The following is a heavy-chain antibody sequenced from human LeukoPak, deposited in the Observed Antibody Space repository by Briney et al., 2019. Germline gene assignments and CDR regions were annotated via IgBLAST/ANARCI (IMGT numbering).Heavy chain of an antibody. V-gene: IGHV3-7*03. J-gene: IGHJ3*02. Sequence: GGSLRLSCAASGFTFSDYYMSWIRQAPGKGLEWVANIKQDGSEKYYVDPVKGRFTISRDNAKNSLYLQMNSLRAEDTAVYYCARDTTYYGSGSYYSDAFDIWGQGTMVTVSS. CDR1: GFTFSDYY. D-gene: IGHD3-10*01. CDR3: ARDTTYYGSGSYYSDAFDI. CDR2: IKQDGSEK.